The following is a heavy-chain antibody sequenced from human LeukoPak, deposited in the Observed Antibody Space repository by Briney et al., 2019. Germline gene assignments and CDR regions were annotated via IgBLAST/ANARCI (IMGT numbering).Heavy chain of an antibody. J-gene: IGHJ4*02. D-gene: IGHD4-11*01. V-gene: IGHV1-69*05. CDR2: IIPIFGTA. CDR1: GGTFSINA. Sequence: SVNLSFTASGGTFSINAISWMRQPHGQGLEWMGGIIPIFGTANYAQKFQGRVTITTDESTSTAYMELSSLRSEDTAVYYCATGVTTVGKYYFDYWGQGTLVTVSS. CDR3: ATGVTTVGKYYFDY.